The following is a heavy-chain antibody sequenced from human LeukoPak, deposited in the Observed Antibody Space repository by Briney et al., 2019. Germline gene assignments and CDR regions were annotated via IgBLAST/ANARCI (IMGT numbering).Heavy chain of an antibody. Sequence: PGGSLRLPCAASGFNVNNAWMSWVRQAPGKGLEWVGRIRSKIDGGATDYAAPVKGRLTISRDDSKNTLYLQINSLKIEDTAMYYCYTSITDYWGQGTLVTVSS. D-gene: IGHD2-21*01. V-gene: IGHV3-15*07. CDR3: YTSITDY. CDR1: GFNVNNAW. J-gene: IGHJ4*02. CDR2: IRSKIDGGAT.